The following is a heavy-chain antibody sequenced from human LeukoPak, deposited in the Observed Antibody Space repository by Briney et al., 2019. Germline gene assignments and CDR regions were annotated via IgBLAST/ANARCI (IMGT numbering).Heavy chain of an antibody. CDR2: INPDGNKK. CDR3: ARDLDY. CDR1: GLTFSSSW. Sequence: GGSLRLSCAVSGLTFSSSWMDWVRQAPGKGLEWVASINPDGNKKYSADSVKGRFTISRDNAENSLFLQMNSLRVEDTALYYCARDLDYWGQGTLVTVSS. J-gene: IGHJ4*02. V-gene: IGHV3-7*01.